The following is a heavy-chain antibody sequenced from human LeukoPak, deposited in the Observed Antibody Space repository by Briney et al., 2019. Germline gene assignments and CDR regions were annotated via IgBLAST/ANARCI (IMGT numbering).Heavy chain of an antibody. CDR2: ISLTGLT. CDR1: GCSISNTNW. Sequence: SETLSLTCGVSGCSISNTNWWSWVRQPPGQGLEWIGEISLTGLTHYNPSLESRVTVSLDKSKNQLSLNLTSVTAADTAVYYCSREIGAFSPFGYWGQGTLVTVLS. J-gene: IGHJ4*02. V-gene: IGHV4-4*02. D-gene: IGHD4/OR15-4a*01. CDR3: SREIGAFSPFGY.